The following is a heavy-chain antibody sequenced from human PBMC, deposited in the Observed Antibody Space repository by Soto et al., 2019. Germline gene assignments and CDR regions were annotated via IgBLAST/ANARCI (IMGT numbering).Heavy chain of an antibody. D-gene: IGHD2-15*01. Sequence: EVQLLESGGGLVQPGESLRLSCAVSGFIFGNYMMTWVRQAPGKGLEWVSTIRDSGDSTYYADSVKGRFTISIDNFKNTRSLQMDSLGAEHPAVYYCASHGYCRGGSCNYDAFDILGQGAMGSFSS. J-gene: IGHJ3*02. CDR1: GFIFGNYM. V-gene: IGHV3-23*01. CDR3: ASHGYCRGGSCNYDAFDI. CDR2: IRDSGDST.